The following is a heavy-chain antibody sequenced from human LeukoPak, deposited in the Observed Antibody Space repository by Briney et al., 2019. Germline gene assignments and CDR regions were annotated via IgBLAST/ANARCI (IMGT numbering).Heavy chain of an antibody. CDR3: GRTVFSGVVAAHNEFDG. CDR1: GFTFSTYA. Sequence: PGGALRLSCAASGFTFSTYAMSWVRQAPGKGLEGVSAINGSSGSTSYPDPVKGRFTISRDNAKNSVHLQMSSLRDEDTAVYSCGRTVFSGVVAAHNEFDGWGQGTLVTVS. CDR2: INGSSGST. J-gene: IGHJ4*02. V-gene: IGHV3-23*01. D-gene: IGHD2-15*01.